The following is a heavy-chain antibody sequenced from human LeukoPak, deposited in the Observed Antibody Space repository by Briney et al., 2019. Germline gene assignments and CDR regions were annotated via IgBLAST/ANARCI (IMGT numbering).Heavy chain of an antibody. CDR1: GFTFSSYW. Sequence: GGSLRLSCAASGFTFSSYWMSWVRQAPGKGLEWVANIKQDGSEKYYVDSVKGRFTISRDNSKNTLYLQMNSLRAGDAAVYYCAKAPVTTCSGAYCYPFDYWSQGTLVTVSS. CDR3: AKAPVTTCSGAYCYPFDY. J-gene: IGHJ4*02. CDR2: IKQDGSEK. V-gene: IGHV3-7*03. D-gene: IGHD2-15*01.